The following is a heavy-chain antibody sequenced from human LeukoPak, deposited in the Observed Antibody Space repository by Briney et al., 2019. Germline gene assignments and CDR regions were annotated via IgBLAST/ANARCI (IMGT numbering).Heavy chain of an antibody. CDR3: ARDQYDTWSRRGNFDS. CDR2: IKLDGSEK. D-gene: IGHD3-3*01. V-gene: IGHV3-7*03. J-gene: IGHJ4*02. CDR1: GFTFGKYW. Sequence: GGSLRLSCVASGFTFGKYWMSWVRQAPGKGLEWVANIKLDGSEKNYVDSVKGRFTISRDNTKNSLYLQMNSLRVEDTAVFYCARDQYDTWSRRGNFDSWGQGTLVTVSS.